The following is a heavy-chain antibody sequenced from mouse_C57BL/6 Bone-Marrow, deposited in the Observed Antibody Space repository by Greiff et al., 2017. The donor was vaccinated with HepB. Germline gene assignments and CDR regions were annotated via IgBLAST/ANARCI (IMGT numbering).Heavy chain of an antibody. J-gene: IGHJ3*01. CDR3: ARRIYYDYDVDWFAY. V-gene: IGHV1-47*01. Sequence: VQGVESGAELVKPGASVKMSCKASGYTFTTYPIEWMKQNHGKSLEWIGNFHPYNDDTKYNEKFKGKATLTVEKSSSTVYLELSRLTSDDSAVYYCARRIYYDYDVDWFAYWGQGTLVTVSA. D-gene: IGHD2-4*01. CDR1: GYTFTTYP. CDR2: FHPYNDDT.